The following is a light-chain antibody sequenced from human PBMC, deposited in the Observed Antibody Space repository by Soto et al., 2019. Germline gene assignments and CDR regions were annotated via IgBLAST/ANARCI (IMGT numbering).Light chain of an antibody. CDR2: GAS. V-gene: IGKV3-15*01. J-gene: IGKJ1*01. CDR1: QSVSSN. Sequence: EMELPKFTAPVTLSAGERDTLSCTAIQSVSSNLAWYQQKPGQAPRLLIYGASTRATGIPARFSGSGSGTEFTLTISSLQAEDFAVYYCQQYNNWPPTWTFGQGTKVDIK. CDR3: QQYNNWPPTWT.